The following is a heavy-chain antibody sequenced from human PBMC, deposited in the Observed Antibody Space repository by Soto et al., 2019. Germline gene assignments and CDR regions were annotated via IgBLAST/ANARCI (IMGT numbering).Heavy chain of an antibody. Sequence: ASVKVSCKASGYTFTSYAMHWVRQAPGQRLEWMGWINAGNGNTKYSQKFQGRVTITRDTPASTAYMELSSLRSEDTAVYYCARQYDDFWGGHPRSYNWFDPWGQGTLVTVSS. D-gene: IGHD3-3*01. CDR1: GYTFTSYA. J-gene: IGHJ5*02. CDR3: ARQYDDFWGGHPRSYNWFDP. V-gene: IGHV1-3*01. CDR2: INAGNGNT.